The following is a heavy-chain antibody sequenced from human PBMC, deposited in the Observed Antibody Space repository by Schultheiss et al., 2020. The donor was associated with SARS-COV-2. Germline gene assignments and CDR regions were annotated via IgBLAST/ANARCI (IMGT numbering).Heavy chain of an antibody. CDR1: GFTVSSYA. CDR2: ISSNGGST. Sequence: GGSLRLSCAASGFTVSSYAMHWVRQAPGKGLEYVSAISSNGGSTYYADSVKGRFTISRDNAKNSFYLQMNSLRAEDTAVYYCAREEEAYYDFWSGYSRSSSDYYFDNWGQGTLVTVSS. J-gene: IGHJ4*02. CDR3: AREEEAYYDFWSGYSRSSSDYYFDN. D-gene: IGHD3-3*01. V-gene: IGHV3-64*04.